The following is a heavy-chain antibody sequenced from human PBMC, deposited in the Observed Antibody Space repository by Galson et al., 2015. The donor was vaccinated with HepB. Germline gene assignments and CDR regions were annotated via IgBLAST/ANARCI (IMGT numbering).Heavy chain of an antibody. J-gene: IGHJ4*02. CDR1: GFTFSSYG. V-gene: IGHV3-30*18. CDR3: AKGGQYVWGSYRPLDY. D-gene: IGHD3-16*02. Sequence: SLRLSCAASGFTFSSYGMHWVRQAPGKGLEWVAVISYDGSNKYYADSVKGRFTISRDNSKNTLYLQMNSLRAEDTAVYYCAKGGQYVWGSYRPLDYWGQGTLVTVSS. CDR2: ISYDGSNK.